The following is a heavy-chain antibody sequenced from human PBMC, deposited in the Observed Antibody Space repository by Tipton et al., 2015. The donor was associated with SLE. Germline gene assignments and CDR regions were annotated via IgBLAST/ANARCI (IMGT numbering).Heavy chain of an antibody. V-gene: IGHV4-31*03. Sequence: TLSLTCTVSGGSISSRGYYWSWFRQHPGQGLEWIGYTYYSWSTYYNPSLKSRVTISVDTSKNQFSLKLSSVTAADTAVYYCARTSEEFDYCSQGTLITLSS. CDR3: ARTSEEFDY. J-gene: IGHJ4*02. CDR1: GGSISSRGYY. CDR2: TYYSWST.